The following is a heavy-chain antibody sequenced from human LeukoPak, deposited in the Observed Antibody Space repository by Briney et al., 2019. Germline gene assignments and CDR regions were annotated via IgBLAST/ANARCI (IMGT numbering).Heavy chain of an antibody. CDR3: ARDSPSLDY. J-gene: IGHJ4*02. V-gene: IGHV3-48*03. CDR1: GFTFSSYE. CDR2: ISSSGSTI. Sequence: GGSLRLSRAASGFTFSSYEMNWVRQAPGQGLEWVTYISSSGSTIYYADSVKGRFTISRDNAKNSLYLQMNSLRAEDTAVYYCARDSPSLDYWGQGTLVTVSS.